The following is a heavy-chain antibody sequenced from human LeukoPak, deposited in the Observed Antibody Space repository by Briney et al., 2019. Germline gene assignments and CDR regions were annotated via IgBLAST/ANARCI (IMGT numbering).Heavy chain of an antibody. CDR2: ISYDGSNK. CDR3: ARALSYQLLYYYHGMDV. V-gene: IGHV3-30*04. D-gene: IGHD2-2*01. CDR1: GFTFSSYA. Sequence: GRSLRLSCAASGFTFSSYAMHWVRQAPGKGLEWVAVISYDGSNKYYADSVKGRFTISRDNSKNTLYLQMNSLRAEDTAVYYCARALSYQLLYYYHGMDVWGKGTTVTASS. J-gene: IGHJ6*04.